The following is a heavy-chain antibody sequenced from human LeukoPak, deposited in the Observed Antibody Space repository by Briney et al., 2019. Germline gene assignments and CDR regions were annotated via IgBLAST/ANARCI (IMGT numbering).Heavy chain of an antibody. J-gene: IGHJ4*02. V-gene: IGHV1-2*02. D-gene: IGHD3-22*01. Sequence: ASVTVSCKASGYTFTGYYMHWVRQAPGQGLEWMGWINPNSGGTSYAQKFQGRVTMTRDTSTSTVYMELSSLRSEDTAVYYCARDRYYYDSSGYIRGISFDYWAREPWSPSPQ. CDR1: GYTFTGYY. CDR3: ARDRYYYDSSGYIRGISFDY. CDR2: INPNSGGT.